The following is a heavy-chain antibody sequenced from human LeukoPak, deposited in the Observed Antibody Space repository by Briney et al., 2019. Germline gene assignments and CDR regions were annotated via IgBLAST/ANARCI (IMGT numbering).Heavy chain of an antibody. J-gene: IGHJ4*02. D-gene: IGHD3-10*02. Sequence: PGGSLRLSCAASGFTFSNYAMSWVRQAPGKGLEWVSGISGYGDSTYSTYYADSVKGRFTISRDNSKNSLYLQMNSLRAEDTAVYYCAKHQWRDLLLFGEGYYFHYWGQGTLVTVSS. V-gene: IGHV3-23*01. CDR2: ISGYGDSTYST. CDR1: GFTFSNYA. CDR3: AKHQWRDLLLFGEGYYFHY.